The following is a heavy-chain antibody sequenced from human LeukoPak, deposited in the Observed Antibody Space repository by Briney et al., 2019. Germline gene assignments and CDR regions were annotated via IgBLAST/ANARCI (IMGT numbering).Heavy chain of an antibody. CDR3: AKDSGYDFSGWYFDL. CDR1: GFTFDDYT. Sequence: PGGSLRLSCAASGFTFDDYTMHWVRQAPGKGLEWVSLISWDGGSTYYADFVKGRFTISRDNRKNSLYLQMNSLRTEDTALYYCAKDSGYDFSGWYFDLWGRGTLVTVSS. V-gene: IGHV3-43*01. CDR2: ISWDGGST. J-gene: IGHJ2*01. D-gene: IGHD5-12*01.